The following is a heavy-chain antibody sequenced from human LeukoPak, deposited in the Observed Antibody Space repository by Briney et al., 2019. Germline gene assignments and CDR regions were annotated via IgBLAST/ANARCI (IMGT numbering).Heavy chain of an antibody. CDR1: GGSISSSSYY. Sequence: PSETLSLTCTVSGGSISSSSYYWGWIRQPPGKGLEWIGSIYYSGSTYYNPSLKSRVTISVDTSKNQFSLKLSSVTAADTAVCYCARDSPNYYDSRITEYFQHWGQGTLVTVSS. D-gene: IGHD3-22*01. V-gene: IGHV4-39*07. CDR3: ARDSPNYYDSRITEYFQH. J-gene: IGHJ1*01. CDR2: IYYSGST.